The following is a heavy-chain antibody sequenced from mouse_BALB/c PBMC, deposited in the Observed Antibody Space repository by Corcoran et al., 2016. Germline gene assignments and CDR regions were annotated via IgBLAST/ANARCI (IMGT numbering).Heavy chain of an antibody. V-gene: IGHV14-3*02. Sequence: EVQLQQSGAELVKPGASVKLSCPASGFNIKDTYMHWVKQRPEHGLEWIGRIDPANGNTKYDPKFQGKATITADTSSNTAYLQLSSLTSEDTAVYYCANWDWYFDVWGAGTTVTVSS. CDR1: GFNIKDTY. CDR3: ANWDWYFDV. D-gene: IGHD4-1*01. CDR2: IDPANGNT. J-gene: IGHJ1*01.